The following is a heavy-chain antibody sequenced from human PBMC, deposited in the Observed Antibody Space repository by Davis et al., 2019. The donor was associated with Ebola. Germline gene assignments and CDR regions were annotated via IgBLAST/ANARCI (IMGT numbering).Heavy chain of an antibody. CDR1: GYTFTSYA. J-gene: IGHJ3*02. V-gene: IGHV1-3*01. D-gene: IGHD2-2*02. CDR3: ARAGSSTSWHTDAFDI. Sequence: ASVKVSCKASGYTFTSYAMHWVRQAPGQRLEWMGWINAGNGNTKYSQKFQGRVTITRDTSASTAYMELSSLRSEDTAVYYCARAGSSTSWHTDAFDIWGQGTMVTVSS. CDR2: INAGNGNT.